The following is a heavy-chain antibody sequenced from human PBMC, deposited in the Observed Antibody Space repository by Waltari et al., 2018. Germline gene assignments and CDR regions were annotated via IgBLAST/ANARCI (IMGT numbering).Heavy chain of an antibody. D-gene: IGHD3-22*01. CDR3: AHGRLSSGYPYRGDACDI. CDR1: GFSLSTSGVG. J-gene: IGHJ3*02. V-gene: IGHV2-5*01. CDR2: IYWNDDK. Sequence: QITLKESGPTLVKPTQTLTLTCTFSGFSLSTSGVGVGWIRQPPGKALEWLALIYWNDDKRYSPSLQRRLTITKDTSNNQMILTMTNMDPVEPATSSSAHGRLSSGYPYRGDACDIWGQRTMVTVSS.